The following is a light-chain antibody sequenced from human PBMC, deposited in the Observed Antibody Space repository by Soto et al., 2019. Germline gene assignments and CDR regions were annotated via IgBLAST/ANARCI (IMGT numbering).Light chain of an antibody. Sequence: EIVLTQSPGTLSLSPGERATLSCRASQSVGSNYLAWHQQKPGQAPRLLIYIASGRAAGIPDRFSGSGSGTDFTLTISRVEPEDFAVYYCQQYGTSPWTFGQGTKVEIK. CDR3: QQYGTSPWT. CDR2: IAS. V-gene: IGKV3-20*01. CDR1: QSVGSNY. J-gene: IGKJ1*01.